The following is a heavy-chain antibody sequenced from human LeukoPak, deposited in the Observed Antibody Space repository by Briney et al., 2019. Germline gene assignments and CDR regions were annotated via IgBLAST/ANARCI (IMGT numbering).Heavy chain of an antibody. V-gene: IGHV6-1*01. CDR3: TRQWCNGGACYGDS. Sequence: SQTLSLTCAISGDIVSSDSAAWNWIRQSPSRGLEWPGRTYYRSKWYNDYAVSLKSRITIKPDTSKNQFSLHLYSVTPEDTAVYYCTRQWCNGGACYGDSWGQGTLVTVSS. CDR2: TYYRSKWYN. CDR1: GDIVSSDSAA. D-gene: IGHD2-8*02. J-gene: IGHJ4*02.